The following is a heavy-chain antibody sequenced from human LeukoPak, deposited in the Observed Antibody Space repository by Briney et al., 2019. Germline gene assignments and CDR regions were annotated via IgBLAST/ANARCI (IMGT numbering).Heavy chain of an antibody. CDR2: IYHSGST. Sequence: KPSETLSLTCAVSGGSISSGGYSWSWIRQPPGKGLEWIGYIYHSGSTYYNPSLKSRVTISVDRSKNQFPLKLSSVTAADTAVYYCARSALPERRIRSSSWYYFDYWGQGTLVTVSS. J-gene: IGHJ4*02. V-gene: IGHV4-30-2*01. CDR3: ARSALPERRIRSSSWYYFDY. D-gene: IGHD6-13*01. CDR1: GGSISSGGYS.